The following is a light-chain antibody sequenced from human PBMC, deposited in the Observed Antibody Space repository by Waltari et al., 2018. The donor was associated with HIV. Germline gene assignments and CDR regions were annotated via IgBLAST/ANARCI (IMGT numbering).Light chain of an antibody. CDR3: QQYANWPIT. CDR2: DAS. CDR1: HSISTH. J-gene: IGKJ5*01. Sequence: EVVMTQSPATMSVSPGDRVTLSCKTSHSISTHVAWHQQKPGQAPQRLLYDASPRAPDSPTRFSGSGSGTQFSLTITDMKSDDFAVYYCQQYANWPITFGRGTRL. V-gene: IGKV3D-15*01.